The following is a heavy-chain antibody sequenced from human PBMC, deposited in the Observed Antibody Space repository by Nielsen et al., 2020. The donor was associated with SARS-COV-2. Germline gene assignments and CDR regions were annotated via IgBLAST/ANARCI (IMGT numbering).Heavy chain of an antibody. CDR1: GYTFTSYA. CDR3: VSGLWSGYYYYYGMDV. CDR2: INAGNGNT. Sequence: ASVKVSCKASGYTFTSYAMHWVRQAPGQRLEWMGWINAGNGNTKYSQKFQGRVTITRDTSASTAYMELSSLRSEDTAAYYCVSGLWSGYYYYYGMDVWGQGTTVTVSS. V-gene: IGHV1-3*01. J-gene: IGHJ6*02. D-gene: IGHD3-3*01.